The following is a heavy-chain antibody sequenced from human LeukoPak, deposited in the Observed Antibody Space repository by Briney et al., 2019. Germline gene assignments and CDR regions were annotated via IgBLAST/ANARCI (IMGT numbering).Heavy chain of an antibody. CDR2: INPGGGST. V-gene: IGHV1-46*03. Sequence: ASVKVFCKASGYTFTSYYMHWVRQAPGQGLEWMGIINPGGGSTSYAQKFQGRVTMTRDTSTSTVYMELSSLRSEDTAVYYCARAFVCSSTSCYTGDAFDIWGQGTMVTVSS. CDR1: GYTFTSYY. J-gene: IGHJ3*02. D-gene: IGHD2-2*02. CDR3: ARAFVCSSTSCYTGDAFDI.